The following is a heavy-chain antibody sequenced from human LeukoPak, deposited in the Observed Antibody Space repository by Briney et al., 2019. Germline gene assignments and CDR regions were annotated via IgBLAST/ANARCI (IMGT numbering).Heavy chain of an antibody. J-gene: IGHJ4*02. CDR2: FDPEDGET. CDR3: ALLATTVVTRFDY. Sequence: ASVKVSCKVSGYTLTELSMHWVRQAPGKGLEWMGGFDPEDGETIYAQKLQGRVTITADESTSTAYMELSSLRSEDTAVYYCALLATTVVTRFDYWGQGTLVTVSS. D-gene: IGHD4-23*01. V-gene: IGHV1-24*01. CDR1: GYTLTELS.